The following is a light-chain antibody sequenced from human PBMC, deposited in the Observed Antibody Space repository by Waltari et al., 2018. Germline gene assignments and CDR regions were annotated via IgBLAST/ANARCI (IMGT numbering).Light chain of an antibody. J-gene: IGKJ1*01. CDR3: QKYGSSPLWT. Sequence: IVLTQSPGTLSLSPGESATLSCRASQTVGSNYLAWYQQKPGQAPRLLIYGASTRPPGVPDRFSGRGSGTDLTLIISRLEPEDFAVYYCQKYGSSPLWTFGQGTKVEI. CDR1: QTVGSNY. CDR2: GAS. V-gene: IGKV3-20*01.